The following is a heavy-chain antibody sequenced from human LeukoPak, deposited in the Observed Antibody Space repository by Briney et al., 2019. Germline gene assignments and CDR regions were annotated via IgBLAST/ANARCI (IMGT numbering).Heavy chain of an antibody. CDR1: GYSISSGYY. CDR2: IYHSGST. V-gene: IGHV4-38-2*02. J-gene: IGHJ4*02. D-gene: IGHD2-2*01. CDR3: ATDIVVVPAARAPTNYFDY. Sequence: SSETLSLTCTVSGYSISSGYYWGWIRQPPGKGLEWIGSIYHSGSTYYNPSLKSRVTISVDTSKNQFSLKLSSVTAADTAVYYCATDIVVVPAARAPTNYFDYWGQGTLVTVSS.